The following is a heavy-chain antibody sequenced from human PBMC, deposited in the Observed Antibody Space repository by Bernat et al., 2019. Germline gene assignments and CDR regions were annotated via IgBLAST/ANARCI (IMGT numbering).Heavy chain of an antibody. Sequence: QVQLVQSGAEVKKPGASVKVSCKASGYTFTSYGISWVRQAPGQGLEWMGWISAYNGNTNYAQKLQGRVTMTTDTSTSTAYMELRSLRSDDTAVYYCARENNSRGYYYGVRVFDYWGQGTLVTVSS. CDR3: ARENNSRGYYYGVRVFDY. CDR2: ISAYNGNT. CDR1: GYTFTSYG. J-gene: IGHJ4*02. V-gene: IGHV1-18*01. D-gene: IGHD3-22*01.